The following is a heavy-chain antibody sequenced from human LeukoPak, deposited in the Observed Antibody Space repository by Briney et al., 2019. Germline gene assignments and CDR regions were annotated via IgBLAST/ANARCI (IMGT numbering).Heavy chain of an antibody. D-gene: IGHD1-7*01. J-gene: IGHJ5*02. CDR1: DDSISIGDYY. CDR2: IYYSGNT. Sequence: SETLSLTCTVSDDSISIGDYYWNWIRQPPGKGLEWIGYIYYSGNTYYNPSLKSRVTISVDTSKNQFSLKLTSVTAADTAVYYCARITGTTFFWFDPWGQGTLVTVSS. CDR3: ARITGTTFFWFDP. V-gene: IGHV4-30-4*08.